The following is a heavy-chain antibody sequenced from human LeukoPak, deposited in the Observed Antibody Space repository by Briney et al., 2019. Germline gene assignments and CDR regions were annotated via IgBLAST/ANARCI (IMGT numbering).Heavy chain of an antibody. Sequence: SETLSLTCTVSGGSIDSYYWSWIRQPPGKGPEWIGFIYYSGSTKYNPSLKSRVTISMDRSTNQFSLKLTSVTAADTAVYYCARESFGSGRNNWFDPWGQGTLVTVSS. CDR2: IYYSGST. CDR3: ARESFGSGRNNWFDP. CDR1: GGSIDSYY. D-gene: IGHD3-10*01. J-gene: IGHJ5*02. V-gene: IGHV4-59*01.